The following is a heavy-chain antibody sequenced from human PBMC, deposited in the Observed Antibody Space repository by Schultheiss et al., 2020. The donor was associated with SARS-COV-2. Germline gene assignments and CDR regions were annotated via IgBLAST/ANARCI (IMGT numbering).Heavy chain of an antibody. V-gene: IGHV3-33*08. D-gene: IGHD1-7*01. CDR2: IWYDGSNK. J-gene: IGHJ5*02. Sequence: GGSLRLSCAASGFTFSDYYMSWVRQAPGKGLEWVAVIWYDGSNKYYADSVKGRFTISRDNSKNTLYLQMNSLRAEDTAVYYCARRDWNYVSWGQGTLVTVSS. CDR3: ARRDWNYVS. CDR1: GFTFSDYY.